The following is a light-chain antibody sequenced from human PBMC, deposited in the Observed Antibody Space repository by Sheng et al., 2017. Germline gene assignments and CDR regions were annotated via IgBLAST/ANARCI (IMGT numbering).Light chain of an antibody. V-gene: IGLV3-21*02. CDR3: QVWDNDNDHYV. CDR2: DDS. Sequence: VLTQPPSVSVAPGQTARVTCGGNNIGSKSVYWYQQKPGQAPVMVLYDDSDRPSGIPERFSGSNSGNTATLTISRVEAGDEADYYCQVWDNDNDHYVFGTGTKVTVL. J-gene: IGLJ1*01. CDR1: NIGSKS.